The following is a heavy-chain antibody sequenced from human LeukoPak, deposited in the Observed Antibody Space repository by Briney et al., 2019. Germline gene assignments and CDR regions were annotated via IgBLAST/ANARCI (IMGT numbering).Heavy chain of an antibody. Sequence: GGSLRLSCAASGFTFSSYGMHWVRQAPGKGLEWVAFIRYDGSYKYYADSVKGRFTISRDNAKNSLYLQMNSLRAEDTAVYYCARGVRDILSGYYTDYYFYYMDVWGKGTTVTVSS. J-gene: IGHJ6*03. D-gene: IGHD3-9*01. V-gene: IGHV3-30*02. CDR2: IRYDGSYK. CDR1: GFTFSSYG. CDR3: ARGVRDILSGYYTDYYFYYMDV.